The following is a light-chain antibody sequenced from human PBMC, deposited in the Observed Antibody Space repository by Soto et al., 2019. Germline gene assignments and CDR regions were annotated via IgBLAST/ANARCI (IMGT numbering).Light chain of an antibody. CDR1: SSHVGTYDY. J-gene: IGLJ1*01. Sequence: QSVPKNPAPVSWIPGQSIAIPLPGTSSHVGTYDYVSWYQQYPDKAPKLIIYEVTQRPSGVSNRFSGSKSGNTASLTISGLQAEDEADYYSSSHTSVNARVFGTGTKVPS. V-gene: IGLV2-14*01. CDR2: EVT. CDR3: SSHTSVNARV.